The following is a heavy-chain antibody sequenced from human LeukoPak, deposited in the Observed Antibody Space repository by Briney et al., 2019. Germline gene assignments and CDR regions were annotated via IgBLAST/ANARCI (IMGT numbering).Heavy chain of an antibody. CDR2: INHSGST. Sequence: SETLSLTCAVYGGSFNSYYWSWIRQPPGKGLGWIGEINHSGSTNYNPSLKSRVTISVDTSKNQFSLNLSSVTAADTAVYYCAGGVPAAILGYYFYYMDVWGKGTTVTVSS. D-gene: IGHD2-2*01. V-gene: IGHV4-34*01. CDR3: AGGVPAAILGYYFYYMDV. CDR1: GGSFNSYY. J-gene: IGHJ6*03.